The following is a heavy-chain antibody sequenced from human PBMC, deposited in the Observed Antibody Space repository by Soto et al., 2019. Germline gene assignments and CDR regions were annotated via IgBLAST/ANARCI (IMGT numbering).Heavy chain of an antibody. Sequence: GSLRLSCAASGFTVSSKYMSWVRQAPGKGLEWVSLIQSGGPTYYADSVKGRFTISRDNSENTLHLQMDSLRAEDTAVYYCARDDVLCDGGRCYGVPLDVWGKGTKVTVSS. J-gene: IGHJ6*04. CDR3: ARDDVLCDGGRCYGVPLDV. D-gene: IGHD2-15*01. V-gene: IGHV3-66*01. CDR1: GFTVSSKY. CDR2: IQSGGPT.